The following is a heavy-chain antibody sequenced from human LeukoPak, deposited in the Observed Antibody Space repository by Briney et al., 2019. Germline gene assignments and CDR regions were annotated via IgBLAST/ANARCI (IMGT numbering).Heavy chain of an antibody. D-gene: IGHD1-26*01. CDR1: GGSFRSTSYY. CDR3: ARHPGAVDY. Sequence: SETLSLTCTVSGGSFRSTSYYWGWIRQPPGKGLEWIGSIYYSGSTYYNPSLKNRVTASADTSKNQLSLRLTSVTAADTAIYYCARHPGAVDYWGQGTLVTVSS. J-gene: IGHJ4*02. CDR2: IYYSGST. V-gene: IGHV4-39*01.